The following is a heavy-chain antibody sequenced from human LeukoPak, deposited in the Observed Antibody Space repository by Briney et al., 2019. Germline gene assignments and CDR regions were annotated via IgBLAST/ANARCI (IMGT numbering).Heavy chain of an antibody. D-gene: IGHD3-9*01. CDR3: ARVVYDVLTGYYVDY. CDR1: GGSISSGAYY. CDR2: IYYNGNT. Sequence: PSQTLSLTCTVSGGSISSGAYYWSCIRQSPGEGLEWIGYIYYNGNTYYNPSLKSRVSISRDRSKSQFSLKLNTVTAADTAVYYCARVVYDVLTGYYVDYWGQGTLVTVSS. V-gene: IGHV4-30-4*08. J-gene: IGHJ4*02.